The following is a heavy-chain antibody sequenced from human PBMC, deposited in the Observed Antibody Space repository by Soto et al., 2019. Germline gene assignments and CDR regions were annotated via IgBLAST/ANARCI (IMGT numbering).Heavy chain of an antibody. CDR2: IDWDDDK. CDR3: ARIRSYSSSWYGDHDY. V-gene: IGHV2-70*01. J-gene: IGHJ4*02. CDR1: GLSLSTSGMC. D-gene: IGHD6-13*01. Sequence: SGPPLGKDRRSVGLTCSFSGLSLSTSGMCVSWIRQPPGKALEWLALIDWDDDKYYSTSLKTRLTISKDTSKNQVVLTMTNMDPVDTATYYCARIRSYSSSWYGDHDYWGQGTLVTVSS.